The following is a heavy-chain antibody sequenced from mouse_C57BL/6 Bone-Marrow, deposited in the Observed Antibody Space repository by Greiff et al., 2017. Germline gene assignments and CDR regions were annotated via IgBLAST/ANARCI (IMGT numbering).Heavy chain of an antibody. V-gene: IGHV5-9-1*02. D-gene: IGHD2-13*01. CDR3: TRNGVTSAWFAY. CDR1: GFTFSSYA. J-gene: IGHJ3*01. Sequence: EVKLVESGEGLVKPGGSLKLSCAASGFTFSSYAMSWVRQTPEKRLEWVAYISSGGDYIYYADTVKGRFTISRDNARNTLYLQMSSLKSEDTAMYYCTRNGVTSAWFAYWGQGTLVTVSA. CDR2: ISSGGDYI.